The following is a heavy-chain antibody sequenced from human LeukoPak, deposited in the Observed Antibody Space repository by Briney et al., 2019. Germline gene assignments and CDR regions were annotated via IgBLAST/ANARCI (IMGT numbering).Heavy chain of an antibody. CDR2: IYYSGGT. J-gene: IGHJ4*02. CDR1: GGSISSYY. Sequence: PSETLSLTCTVSGGSISSYYWSWIRQPPGKGLEWIGYIYYSGGTNYNPSLTSRVTIPVDTSKNQFSLKLSSVTAADTAVYYCARAAQRYYYDSSGYYHFDYWGQGTLVTVSS. D-gene: IGHD3-22*01. V-gene: IGHV4-59*01. CDR3: ARAAQRYYYDSSGYYHFDY.